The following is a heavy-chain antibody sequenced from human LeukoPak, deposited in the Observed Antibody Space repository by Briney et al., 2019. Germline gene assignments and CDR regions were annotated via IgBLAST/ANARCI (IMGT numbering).Heavy chain of an antibody. J-gene: IGHJ6*02. D-gene: IGHD3-3*01. CDR2: INAGNGNT. Sequence: ASVQVSCKASGYTFTSYAMHWVRQAPGQRLEWMGWINAGNGNTKYSQKFQGRVTITRDTSASTAYMELSSLRSEDTAVYYCARDYLYDFWGGYRWYYYGMDVWGQGTTVTVSS. V-gene: IGHV1-3*01. CDR1: GYTFTSYA. CDR3: ARDYLYDFWGGYRWYYYGMDV.